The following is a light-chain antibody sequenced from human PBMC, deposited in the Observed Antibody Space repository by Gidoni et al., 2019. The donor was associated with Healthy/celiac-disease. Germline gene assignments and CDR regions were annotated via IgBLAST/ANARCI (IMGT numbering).Light chain of an antibody. CDR2: AAS. V-gene: IGKV1-39*01. Sequence: DIQRTQSPSSLSASVGDRVTITCRASQSISSYLNWYQQKPGKAPKLLIYAASSLQSGVPSRFSGSGSGTDFTLTISILQPEDFATYYCQQSYSTLLTFGGGTKVEIK. J-gene: IGKJ4*01. CDR3: QQSYSTLLT. CDR1: QSISSY.